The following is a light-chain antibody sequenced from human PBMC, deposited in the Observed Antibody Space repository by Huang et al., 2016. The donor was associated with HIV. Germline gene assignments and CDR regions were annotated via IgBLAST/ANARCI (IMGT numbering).Light chain of an antibody. CDR1: QSVYSTY. V-gene: IGKV3-20*01. CDR2: DTS. J-gene: IGKJ2*01. Sequence: EIVLTQSPGTLSLSPGERATLSCRASQSVYSTYLAWYQQKPGQAPSLLIYDTSNRASGIPDRFSGSGSGTDFTLTIARLEPEDFAVYYCQQCGRSNTFGQGTKLEIK. CDR3: QQCGRSNT.